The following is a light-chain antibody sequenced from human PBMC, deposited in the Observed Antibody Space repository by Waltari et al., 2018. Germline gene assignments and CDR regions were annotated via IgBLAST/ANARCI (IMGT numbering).Light chain of an antibody. CDR2: EVT. J-gene: IGLJ3*02. V-gene: IGLV2-23*02. CDR1: TSDFGSYNL. Sequence: QSALAQPASVSGSPGQSITISCTGSTSDFGSYNLVSWYQQHPGKAPKLIIYEVTKMASGISDRFSGSKSGNTASLTISGLQAGDEGDYYCCSYAGISTWVFGGGTKVTVL. CDR3: CSYAGISTWV.